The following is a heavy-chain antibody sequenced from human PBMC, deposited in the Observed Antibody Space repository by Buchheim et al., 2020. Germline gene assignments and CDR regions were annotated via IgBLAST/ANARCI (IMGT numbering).Heavy chain of an antibody. CDR2: IKQDGSEK. Sequence: EVQLVESGGGLVQPGGSLRLSCAASGFTFNSYWMSWVRQAPGKGLEWVANIKQDGSEKYYVDSVKGRFTISRDNAKNSLYLQMNSLRAEDTAVYYCARDQPLIIGIAAAGTASGWGQGTL. CDR1: GFTFNSYW. D-gene: IGHD6-13*01. V-gene: IGHV3-7*01. J-gene: IGHJ4*02. CDR3: ARDQPLIIGIAAAGTASG.